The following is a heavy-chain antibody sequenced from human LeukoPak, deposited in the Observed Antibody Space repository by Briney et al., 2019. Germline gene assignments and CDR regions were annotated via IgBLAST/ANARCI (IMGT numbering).Heavy chain of an antibody. V-gene: IGHV4-38-2*02. CDR2: VHHSGRT. D-gene: IGHD3-3*01. J-gene: IGHJ5*02. Sequence: SETLSLTCTVSGYSISSDYYWGWIRQPPGKGLEWIGSVHHSGRTYYNPSLKSRVTISVDTSKNQFSLKLNSVTAADTAVYYCARDHLANLASRLFDPWGQGSLVTVSS. CDR3: ARDHLANLASRLFDP. CDR1: GYSISSDYY.